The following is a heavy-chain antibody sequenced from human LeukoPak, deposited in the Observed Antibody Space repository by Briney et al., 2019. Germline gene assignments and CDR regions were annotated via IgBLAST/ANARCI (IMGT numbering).Heavy chain of an antibody. V-gene: IGHV4-31*03. CDR3: ARVDYDYVWGSYRFSHNWFDP. J-gene: IGHJ5*02. Sequence: SETLSLTCTVSGGSISSGGYYWNWIRQHPGEGLEWIGYIYYSGSTYYNPSLKSRVTISVGTSKNQFSLKLSSVTAADTAVYYCARVDYDYVWGSYRFSHNWFDPWGQGTLVTVSS. D-gene: IGHD3-16*02. CDR1: GGSISSGGYY. CDR2: IYYSGST.